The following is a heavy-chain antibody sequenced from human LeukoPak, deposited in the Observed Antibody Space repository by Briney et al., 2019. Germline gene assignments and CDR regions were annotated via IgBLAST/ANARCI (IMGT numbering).Heavy chain of an antibody. J-gene: IGHJ4*02. V-gene: IGHV3-15*07. CDR3: TRHRRSGSGSYYSDY. CDR2: IKSKTDGGTS. Sequence: PGGSLRLSCAASGFTFSNAWMNWVRQAPGKGLDWVGRIKSKTDGGTSDYAAPVKGRFTISRDDSKNTLYLQMNSLKTKDTAVYYCTRHRRSGSGSYYSDYWGQGTLVTVSS. D-gene: IGHD1-26*01. CDR1: GFTFSNAW.